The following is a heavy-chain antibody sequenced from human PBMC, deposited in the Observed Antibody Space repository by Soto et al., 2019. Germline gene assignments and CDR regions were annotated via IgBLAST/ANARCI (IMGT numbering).Heavy chain of an antibody. Sequence: SETLSLTCAVYGGSFSGYYWSWIRQPPGKGLEWIGEINHSGSTNYNPSLKSRVTISVDTSKNQFSLKLSSVTAADTAVYYCARHRSNDYRVPKYYYYGMDVWGQGTKVTVSS. V-gene: IGHV4-34*01. D-gene: IGHD5-12*01. CDR2: INHSGST. CDR3: ARHRSNDYRVPKYYYYGMDV. J-gene: IGHJ6*02. CDR1: GGSFSGYY.